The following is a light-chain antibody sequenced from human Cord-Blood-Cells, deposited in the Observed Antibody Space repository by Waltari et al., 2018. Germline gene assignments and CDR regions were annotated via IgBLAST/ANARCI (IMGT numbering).Light chain of an antibody. CDR1: SLRSYY. Sequence: SSELTQDPAVSVALGQTVRITCQGDSLRSYYASWYQQKPGQAPVLVIYGKNNRPSGLPDRFSCSSSGNTASLTITGAQAEDEADYYCNARDSSGNHVVFGGGTKLTVL. V-gene: IGLV3-19*01. J-gene: IGLJ2*01. CDR3: NARDSSGNHVV. CDR2: GKN.